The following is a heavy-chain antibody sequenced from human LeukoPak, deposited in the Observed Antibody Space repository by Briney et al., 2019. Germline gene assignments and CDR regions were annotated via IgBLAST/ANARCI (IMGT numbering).Heavy chain of an antibody. CDR2: IYYSGST. J-gene: IGHJ4*02. CDR3: ARDYQGGYGDKTVDY. CDR1: GYSISSGYY. Sequence: PSETLSLTCTVSGYSISSGYYWGWIRQPPGKGLEWIGSIYYSGSTYYNPSLKSRVTISVDTSKNQFSLKLSSVTAADTAVYYCARDYQGGYGDKTVDYWGQGTLVTVSS. V-gene: IGHV4-38-2*02. D-gene: IGHD5-18*01.